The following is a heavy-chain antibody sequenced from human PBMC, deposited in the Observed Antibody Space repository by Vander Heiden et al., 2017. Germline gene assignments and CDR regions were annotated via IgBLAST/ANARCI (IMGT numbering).Heavy chain of an antibody. Sequence: EVQLVESGGGLVQPGGSLRLSCAASGFTFSSYWMHWVRQAPGKGLVWVSLINSDGSSTSYADSVKGRFTISRDNAKNTLYLQMNSLRAEDTAVYYCARDHWNRGWVYYGMDVWGQGTTVTVSS. CDR3: ARDHWNRGWVYYGMDV. D-gene: IGHD1-1*01. CDR2: INSDGSST. V-gene: IGHV3-74*01. CDR1: GFTFSSYW. J-gene: IGHJ6*02.